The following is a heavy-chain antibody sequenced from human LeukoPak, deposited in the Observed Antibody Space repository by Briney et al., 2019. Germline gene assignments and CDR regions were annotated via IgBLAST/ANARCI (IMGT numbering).Heavy chain of an antibody. Sequence: GGSLRLSCAASGFTFSDYYMSWIRQAPGKGLEWVSYISSSGSTIYYADSVKGRFTISRDNAKNSLYLQMNSLRAEDTAVYYCARALSSTMVRGAPDYWGQGTLVTVSS. J-gene: IGHJ4*02. CDR3: ARALSSTMVRGAPDY. D-gene: IGHD3-10*01. V-gene: IGHV3-11*04. CDR1: GFTFSDYY. CDR2: ISSSGSTI.